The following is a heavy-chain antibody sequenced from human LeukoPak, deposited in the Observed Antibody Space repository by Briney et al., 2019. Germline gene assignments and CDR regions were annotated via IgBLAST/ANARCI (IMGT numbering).Heavy chain of an antibody. V-gene: IGHV3-30*04. CDR2: ISYDGSNK. CDR1: GFTFSSYA. J-gene: IGHJ4*02. Sequence: GGSLRLSCAASGFTFSSYAMHWVRQAPGKGLEWVAVISYDGSNKYYADSVKGRFTISRDNSKNTLYLQMNSLRAEDTAVYYCARDGGQRGYSYGFCHYWGQGTLVTVPS. CDR3: ARDGGQRGYSYGFCHY. D-gene: IGHD5-18*01.